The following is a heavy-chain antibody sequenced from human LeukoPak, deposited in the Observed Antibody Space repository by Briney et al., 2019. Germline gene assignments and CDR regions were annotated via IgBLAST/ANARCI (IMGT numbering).Heavy chain of an antibody. V-gene: IGHV4-39*07. CDR2: IFYSGST. CDR1: SGSISTSNYY. Sequence: SETLSLTCTVSSGSISTSNYYWGWVRQPPGKALEWIGNIFYSGSTYYSPSLKSRVTISLDTSRNQFSLKLNSVTAEDTAVYYCTREKEGYNFGLDYYYYYMDVWGKGTTVTVSS. CDR3: TREKEGYNFGLDYYYYYMDV. J-gene: IGHJ6*03. D-gene: IGHD5-18*01.